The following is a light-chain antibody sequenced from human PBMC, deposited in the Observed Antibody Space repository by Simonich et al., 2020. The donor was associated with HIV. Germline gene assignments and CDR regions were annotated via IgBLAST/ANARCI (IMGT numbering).Light chain of an antibody. V-gene: IGKV3D-20*01. CDR1: QSVSSSY. CDR3: QQYGSSPYT. J-gene: IGKJ2*01. Sequence: EIVLTQSPGTLSLSPGERATLSCRASQSVSSSYVAWYQQKPGLAPRLLFYDASSRATGVPDRFSGSGSGTDFTLTISRLEPEDFAVYYCQQYGSSPYTFGQGTKLEIK. CDR2: DAS.